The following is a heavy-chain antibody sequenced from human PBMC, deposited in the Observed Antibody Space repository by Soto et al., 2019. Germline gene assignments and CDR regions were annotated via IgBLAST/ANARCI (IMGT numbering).Heavy chain of an antibody. CDR2: ISYDGSNK. J-gene: IGHJ6*02. D-gene: IGHD2-21*02. CDR1: GFTFGTYA. CDR3: ARDRTDYFYYGMDV. V-gene: IGHV3-30-3*01. Sequence: GGSLRLSCAASGFTFGTYAMHWFRQAPGKGLEWVALISYDGSNKYYADSVKGRFTSSRDNSENTLYLQMNSLRPDDTAVYYCARDRTDYFYYGMDVWGQGTTVTVSS.